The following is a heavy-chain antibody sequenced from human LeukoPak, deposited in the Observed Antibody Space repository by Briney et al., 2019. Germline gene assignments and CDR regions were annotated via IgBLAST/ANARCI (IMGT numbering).Heavy chain of an antibody. V-gene: IGHV3-23*01. CDR3: AKVYVDIVATSAEEPVDY. CDR2: ISGSGGST. D-gene: IGHD5-12*01. CDR1: GFTFSSYG. J-gene: IGHJ4*02. Sequence: PGGSLRLSCAASGFTFSSYGMSWVRQAPGKGLEWVSAISGSGGSTYYADSVKGRFTISRDNSKNTLYLQMNSLRAEDTAVYYCAKVYVDIVATSAEEPVDYWGQGTLVTVSS.